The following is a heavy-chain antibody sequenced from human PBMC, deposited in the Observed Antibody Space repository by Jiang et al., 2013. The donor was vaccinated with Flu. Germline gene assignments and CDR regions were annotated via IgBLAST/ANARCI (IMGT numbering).Heavy chain of an antibody. J-gene: IGHJ6*02. Sequence: EWIGYIYYTGSTNYNPSLKSRVTISIDTSKSQFSLKLTSVTAADTAVYYCAREGAVSVSDVWGQGTTVTVSS. V-gene: IGHV4-59*01. D-gene: IGHD3-16*01. CDR2: IYYTGST. CDR3: AREGAVSVSDV.